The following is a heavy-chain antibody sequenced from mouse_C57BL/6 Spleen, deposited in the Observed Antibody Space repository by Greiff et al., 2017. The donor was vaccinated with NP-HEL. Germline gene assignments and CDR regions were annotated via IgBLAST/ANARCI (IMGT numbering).Heavy chain of an antibody. V-gene: IGHV2-2*01. CDR1: GFSLTSYG. J-gene: IGHJ1*03. D-gene: IGHD1-1*01. Sequence: QVQLQQSGPGLVQPSQSLSITCTVSGFSLTSYGVHWVRQSPGKGLEWLGVIWSGGSTDYNAAFISRLSISKDNSKSQVFFKMNSLQADDTAIYYCARRNYGSLWYFDVWGTGTTVTVSS. CDR3: ARRNYGSLWYFDV. CDR2: IWSGGST.